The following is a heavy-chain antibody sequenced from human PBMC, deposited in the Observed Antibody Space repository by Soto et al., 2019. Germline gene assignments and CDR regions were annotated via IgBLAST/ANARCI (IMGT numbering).Heavy chain of an antibody. V-gene: IGHV3-23*01. CDR3: AKRRGAGGHFDY. Sequence: QPGGSLRLSCAASGFTFSSYAMVWVRQGPGKGLEWVAVVSIGGSTHYADSVRGRFTISRDNSKNTLSLQMNSLTAEDTAVYFCAKRRGAGGHFDYWGQGARVTVSS. CDR1: GFTFSSYA. CDR2: VSIGGST. D-gene: IGHD2-15*01. J-gene: IGHJ4*02.